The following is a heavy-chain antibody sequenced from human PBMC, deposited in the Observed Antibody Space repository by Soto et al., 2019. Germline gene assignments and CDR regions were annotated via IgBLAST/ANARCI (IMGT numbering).Heavy chain of an antibody. V-gene: IGHV1-8*01. CDR1: GYTFTSYD. Sequence: ASVKVSCKASGYTFTSYDINWVRQATGQGLEWMGWMNPNSGNTGYAQKFQGRVTMTRNTSISTAYMELSSLRSEDTAVYYCARVPGVIWGSYRKPYWGFDYWGQGTLVTVSS. J-gene: IGHJ4*02. CDR2: MNPNSGNT. D-gene: IGHD3-16*02. CDR3: ARVPGVIWGSYRKPYWGFDY.